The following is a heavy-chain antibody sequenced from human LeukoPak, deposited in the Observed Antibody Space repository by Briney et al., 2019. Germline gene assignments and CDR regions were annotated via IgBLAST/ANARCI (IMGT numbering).Heavy chain of an antibody. D-gene: IGHD1-26*01. CDR1: GGTFSSYA. V-gene: IGHV1-69*13. CDR3: AREGEGIVGANPFDI. J-gene: IGHJ3*02. CDR2: IIPIFGTA. Sequence: ASVKVSCKASGGTFSSYAISWVRQAPGQGLEWMGGIIPIFGTANYAQKFQGRVTITAGESTSTAYMELSSLRSEDTAVYYCAREGEGIVGANPFDIWGQGTMVTVSS.